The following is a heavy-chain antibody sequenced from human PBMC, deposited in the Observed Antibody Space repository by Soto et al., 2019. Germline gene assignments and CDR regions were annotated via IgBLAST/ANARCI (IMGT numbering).Heavy chain of an antibody. D-gene: IGHD3-3*01. CDR2: IIPIFGTA. J-gene: IGHJ4*02. Sequence: SVKVSCTASGGTFSSYAISWVRQAPGQGLEWMGGIIPIFGTANDGQKFQGRVPITADESTSTAYMALSSLRPEDTALYYCARFLRVFRFSGFDYWGQVTLVTV. V-gene: IGHV1-69*13. CDR3: ARFLRVFRFSGFDY. CDR1: GGTFSSYA.